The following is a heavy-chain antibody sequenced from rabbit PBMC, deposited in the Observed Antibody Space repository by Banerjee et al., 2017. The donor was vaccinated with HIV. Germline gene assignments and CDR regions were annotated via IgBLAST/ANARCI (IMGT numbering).Heavy chain of an antibody. Sequence: QSLEESGGDLVKPGASLTLTCTASGFSFSGSYWICWVRQAPGEGLEWIACTYTISGSAYYATWAKGRFTISRTSSTTVALQMTSLTAADTATYFCARADYVGVGFDLWGPGTLVTVS. V-gene: IGHV1S40*01. D-gene: IGHD4-2*01. CDR1: GFSFSGSYW. CDR3: ARADYVGVGFDL. J-gene: IGHJ6*01. CDR2: TYTISGSA.